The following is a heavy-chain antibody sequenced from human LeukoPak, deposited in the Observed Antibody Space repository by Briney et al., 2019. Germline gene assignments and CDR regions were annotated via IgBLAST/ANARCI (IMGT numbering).Heavy chain of an antibody. V-gene: IGHV1-46*01. J-gene: IGHJ4*02. CDR3: ARDQEAFDY. Sequence: ASVKVSCKASGYGFTSNYIHWVRQAPGQGLEWMGMIHPRDGSTSYAQKFQGRVTVTRDTSTSTVHMELSGLRSEDTAVYYCARDQEAFDYWGQGTLVTVSS. CDR1: GYGFTSNY. CDR2: IHPRDGST.